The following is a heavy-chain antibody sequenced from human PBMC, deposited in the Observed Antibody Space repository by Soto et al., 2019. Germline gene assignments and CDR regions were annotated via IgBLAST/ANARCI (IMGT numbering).Heavy chain of an antibody. CDR2: INAGNGNT. CDR1: GYTFTSYA. D-gene: IGHD6-13*01. CDR3: ARYPWYSSSQTLVY. Sequence: QVQLVQSGAEVKKPGASVKVSCKASGYTFTSYAMHWVRQAPGQRLEWMGWINAGNGNTIYSQKFQGRVTITRDTSASTAYMELSSLRSEDTAVYYCARYPWYSSSQTLVYWGQGTLVTVSS. V-gene: IGHV1-3*01. J-gene: IGHJ4*02.